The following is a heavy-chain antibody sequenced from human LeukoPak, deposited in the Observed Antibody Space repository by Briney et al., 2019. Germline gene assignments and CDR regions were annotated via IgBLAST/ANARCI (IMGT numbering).Heavy chain of an antibody. CDR3: AITYYDILTGGYYFDY. V-gene: IGHV1-69*13. CDR1: GGTFSSYA. Sequence: SVKVSRKASGGTFSSYAISWVRQAPGQGLEWMGGIIPIFGTANYAQKFQGRVTITADESTSTAYMELSSLRSEDTAVYYCAITYYDILTGGYYFDYWGQGTLVTVSS. D-gene: IGHD3-9*01. CDR2: IIPIFGTA. J-gene: IGHJ4*02.